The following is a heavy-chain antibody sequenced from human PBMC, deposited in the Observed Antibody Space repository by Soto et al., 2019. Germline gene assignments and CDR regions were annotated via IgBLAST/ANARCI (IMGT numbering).Heavy chain of an antibody. V-gene: IGHV1-69*01. D-gene: IGHD2-8*01. CDR3: ARGTGRVYHLMY. Sequence: QVPLVPSGDEIKRPGSSVKISCEGSGATFNMYAIAWVRQAPGQGLEWRGGRVPMFGFTKYARNSEGRVTIHADESTSTSYLEIRSLRYEDTAMYYCARGTGRVYHLMYWGQGTMLTVS. CDR1: GATFNMYA. CDR2: RVPMFGFT. J-gene: IGHJ4*02.